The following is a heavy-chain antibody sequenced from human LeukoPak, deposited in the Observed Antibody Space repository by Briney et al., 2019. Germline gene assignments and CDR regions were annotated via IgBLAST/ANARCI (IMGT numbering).Heavy chain of an antibody. Sequence: ASVKVSCKASGYTFTSFGISWVRQAPGQGLEWMGWISAYNANTNFAQDLQGRVTMTTDTSTSTAYMELRSLRSDDTAVYYCARDSPRHGYSYGFADDYFDYWGQGTLVTVSS. J-gene: IGHJ4*02. CDR2: ISAYNANT. CDR3: ARDSPRHGYSYGFADDYFDY. D-gene: IGHD5-18*01. CDR1: GYTFTSFG. V-gene: IGHV1-18*01.